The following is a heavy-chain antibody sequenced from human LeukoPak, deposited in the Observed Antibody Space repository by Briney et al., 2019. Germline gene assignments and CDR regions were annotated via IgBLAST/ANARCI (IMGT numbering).Heavy chain of an antibody. D-gene: IGHD1/OR15-1a*01. CDR3: AREGTDY. Sequence: GGSLRLSCVVSGFTFSSYWMSWVRQAPGKGLEWVANIRPDGGDEYYVDSVKGRFTISRDNAKNSLYLQMNSLRAEDTAVYYCAREGTDYWGQGTLVTVSS. J-gene: IGHJ4*02. CDR1: GFTFSSYW. CDR2: IRPDGGDE. V-gene: IGHV3-7*01.